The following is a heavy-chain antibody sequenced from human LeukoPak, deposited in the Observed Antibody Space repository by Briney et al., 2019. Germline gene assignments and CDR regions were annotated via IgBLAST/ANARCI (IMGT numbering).Heavy chain of an antibody. CDR1: GGSISSYY. CDR3: ARVENYGSGSSEYWFDP. J-gene: IGHJ5*02. V-gene: IGHV4-59*01. CDR2: IYYSGSA. Sequence: SETLSLTCTVSGGSISSYYWSWIRQPPGKGLEWIGYIYYSGSANHNPSLKSRVTISVDTSKNQFSLKLTSVTAADTAVYYCARVENYGSGSSEYWFDPWGQGTLVTVSS. D-gene: IGHD3-10*01.